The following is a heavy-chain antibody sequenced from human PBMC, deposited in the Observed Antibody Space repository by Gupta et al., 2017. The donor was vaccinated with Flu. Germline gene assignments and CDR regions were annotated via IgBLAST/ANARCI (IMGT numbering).Heavy chain of an antibody. J-gene: IGHJ4*02. D-gene: IGHD5-12*01. CDR2: IWYDGSNK. CDR1: GFTFSSYG. Sequence: QVQLVESGGGVVQPGRSLRLSCAASGFTFSSYGMHWVRQAPGKGLEWVAVIWYDGSNKYYADSVKGRFTISRDNSKNTLYLQMNSLRAEDTAVYYCARDSGGSMVASPDYWGQGTLVTVSS. V-gene: IGHV3-33*01. CDR3: ARDSGGSMVASPDY.